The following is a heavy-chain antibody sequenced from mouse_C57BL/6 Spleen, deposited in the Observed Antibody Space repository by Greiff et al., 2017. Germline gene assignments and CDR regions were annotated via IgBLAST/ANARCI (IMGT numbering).Heavy chain of an antibody. J-gene: IGHJ3*01. CDR2: IDPENGDT. Sequence: EVQLQQSGAELVRPGASVKLSCTASGFNIKDDYMHWVKQRPEQGLEWIGWIDPENGDTEYASKFQGKATITADTSSNTAYLQLSSLTSEDTAVYYWTTNYGTPFAYWGQGTLVTVSA. CDR1: GFNIKDDY. CDR3: TTNYGTPFAY. D-gene: IGHD1-1*01. V-gene: IGHV14-4*01.